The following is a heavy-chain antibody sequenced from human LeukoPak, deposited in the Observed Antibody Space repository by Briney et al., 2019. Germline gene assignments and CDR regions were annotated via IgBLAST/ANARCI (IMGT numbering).Heavy chain of an antibody. J-gene: IGHJ4*02. Sequence: SETLSLTCTVSGGSISSYYWSWIRQPPGKGLEWIGYIYYSGSTNYNPSLKSRVTISVDTSKNQFSLKLSSVTAADTAVYYCAREAAHSSGWYMGEYYFDYWGQGTLVTVSS. CDR1: GGSISSYY. CDR3: AREAAHSSGWYMGEYYFDY. V-gene: IGHV4-59*01. CDR2: IYYSGST. D-gene: IGHD6-19*01.